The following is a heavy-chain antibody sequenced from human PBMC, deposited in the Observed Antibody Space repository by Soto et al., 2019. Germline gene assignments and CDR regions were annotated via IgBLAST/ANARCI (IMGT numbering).Heavy chain of an antibody. D-gene: IGHD2-15*01. J-gene: IGHJ3*02. CDR2: ISGSGGST. CDR3: AKYCSGGSCYPSAFDI. Sequence: GGSLRLSCAASGFTFSSYAMSWVRQAPGKGLEWVSAISGSGGSTYCADSVKGRFTISRDNSKNTLYLQMDSLRAEDTAVYYCAKYCSGGSCYPSAFDIWGQGTMVTVSS. V-gene: IGHV3-23*01. CDR1: GFTFSSYA.